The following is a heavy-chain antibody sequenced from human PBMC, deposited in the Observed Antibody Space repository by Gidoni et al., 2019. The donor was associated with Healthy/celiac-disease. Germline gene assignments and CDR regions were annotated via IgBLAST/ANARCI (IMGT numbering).Heavy chain of an antibody. CDR2: ISSSSSYI. D-gene: IGHD6-13*01. CDR1: GFTFSSSS. Sequence: EEQLVESGGGLVKPGGSLRPTCAAPGFTFSSSSMTWARQSTGKGLEWVSSISSSSSYIYYADSVKGRFTISRDNAKNSLYLQMNSLRAEDTAVYYCAREGLYSSSWSYNYYYYGMDVWGQGTTVTVSS. CDR3: AREGLYSSSWSYNYYYYGMDV. V-gene: IGHV3-21*01. J-gene: IGHJ6*02.